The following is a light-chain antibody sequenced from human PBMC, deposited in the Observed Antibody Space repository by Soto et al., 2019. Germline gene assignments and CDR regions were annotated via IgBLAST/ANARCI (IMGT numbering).Light chain of an antibody. Sequence: EIVLTQSPGTLSLSPGERATLSCRASQSVSSSYLAWYQQKPGQAPRLLIYGASSRATGIPDRFSGSGSGTDFILTISRLEPEDFAVYYCQQYGSSPLTFGPGTKVDIK. V-gene: IGKV3-20*01. CDR1: QSVSSSY. CDR3: QQYGSSPLT. J-gene: IGKJ3*01. CDR2: GAS.